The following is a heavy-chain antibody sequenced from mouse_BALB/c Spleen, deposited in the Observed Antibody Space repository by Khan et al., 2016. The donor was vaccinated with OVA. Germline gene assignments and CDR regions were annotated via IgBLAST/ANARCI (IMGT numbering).Heavy chain of an antibody. CDR1: GYTLTSYW. V-gene: IGHV1S81*02. J-gene: IGHJ2*01. CDR3: ARLLINFDY. Sequence: QVQLQQPGAELVNPGASVNLSCKASGYTLTSYWMHWVKQRPGQGLEWIGEINPSNGRTNYNEKFKSKATLTVDKSSSTSYMQLSSPTSEDSVVYYSARLLINFDYWGQGTTLTVSS. CDR2: INPSNGRT.